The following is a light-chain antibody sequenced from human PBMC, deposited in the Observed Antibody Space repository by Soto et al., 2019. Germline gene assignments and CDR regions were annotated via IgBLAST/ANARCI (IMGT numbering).Light chain of an antibody. Sequence: HSVLTQPPSASGTPGQRVTISCSGSSSNIGSNYVYWYQQLPGTAPKLLIYRNNQRPSGVSDRFSGSKSGTSASLAISGLRSEDEADYYCAAWDDSLSGLFGGGTKVTVL. CDR3: AAWDDSLSGL. J-gene: IGLJ3*02. CDR2: RNN. CDR1: SSNIGSNY. V-gene: IGLV1-47*01.